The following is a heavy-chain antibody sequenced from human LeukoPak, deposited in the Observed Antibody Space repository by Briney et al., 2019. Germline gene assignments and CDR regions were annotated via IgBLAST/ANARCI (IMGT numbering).Heavy chain of an antibody. CDR2: ISSSSSTI. CDR1: GFTFSSYS. CDR3: ARELYDYVWGSYRYIDY. D-gene: IGHD3-16*02. Sequence: GGSLRLSCAASGFTFSSYSMNWVRQAPGKGLEWVSYISSSSSTIYYADSVKGRFTISRDNAKSSLYLQMNSLRAEDTAVYYCARELYDYVWGSYRYIDYWGQGTLVTVSS. V-gene: IGHV3-48*01. J-gene: IGHJ4*02.